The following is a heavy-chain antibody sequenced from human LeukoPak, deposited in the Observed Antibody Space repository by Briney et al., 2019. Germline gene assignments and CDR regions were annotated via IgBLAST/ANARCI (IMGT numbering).Heavy chain of an antibody. V-gene: IGHV3-23*01. CDR3: ARVSFDATIRGVDY. Sequence: GGSLRLSCAASGFTFSRYAMNWVRQAPGKGLEWFSTISSSGDNTYYADSVKGRFTISRDNSENTVYLQMNSLRAEDMAVYYCARVSFDATIRGVDYWGQGTLVTVSS. CDR1: GFTFSRYA. CDR2: ISSSGDNT. D-gene: IGHD5-24*01. J-gene: IGHJ4*02.